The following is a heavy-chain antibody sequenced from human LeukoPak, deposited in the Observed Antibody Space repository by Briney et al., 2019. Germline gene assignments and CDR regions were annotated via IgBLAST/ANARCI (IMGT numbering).Heavy chain of an antibody. CDR2: IYYSGST. J-gene: IGHJ4*02. V-gene: IGHV4-61*01. Sequence: SETLSLTCTVSGGSVSSGSYYWSWIRQPPGKGLEWIGYIYYSGSTNYNPSLRSRVTISVDTSKNQFSLKLSSVTAADTAVYYCARGYSIFDYWGQGTLVTVSS. D-gene: IGHD4-11*01. CDR3: ARGYSIFDY. CDR1: GGSVSSGSYY.